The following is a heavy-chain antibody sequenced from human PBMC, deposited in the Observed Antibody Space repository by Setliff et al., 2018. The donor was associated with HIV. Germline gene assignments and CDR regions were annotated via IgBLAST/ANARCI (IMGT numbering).Heavy chain of an antibody. Sequence: SETLSLTCTVSGGSVSTSTYYWGWIRQPPGKGLEYIGTLSYRGTTHYNPSLKSRIALAIDSSKNQFSLNLHFVTATDSALYYCATTRPISTGYPGFFDSWGQGIVVTVSS. CDR1: GGSVSTSTYY. V-gene: IGHV4-39*01. J-gene: IGHJ4*02. CDR2: LSYRGTT. D-gene: IGHD3-9*01. CDR3: ATTRPISTGYPGFFDS.